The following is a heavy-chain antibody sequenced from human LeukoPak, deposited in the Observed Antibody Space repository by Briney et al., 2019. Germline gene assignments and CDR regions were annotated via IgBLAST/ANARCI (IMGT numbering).Heavy chain of an antibody. J-gene: IGHJ4*02. D-gene: IGHD2-2*02. V-gene: IGHV4-39*01. CDR3: ARQGGYCSSTSCYMWIQLWYDY. Sequence: SETMSLTCTVSGGSISSYYWGWIRQPPGKGLEWIGSIYYSGSTSYNPSLKSRVTISVDTSKNQFSLKLSSVTAADTAVYYCARQGGYCSSTSCYMWIQLWYDYWGQGTLVTVSS. CDR1: GGSISSYY. CDR2: IYYSGST.